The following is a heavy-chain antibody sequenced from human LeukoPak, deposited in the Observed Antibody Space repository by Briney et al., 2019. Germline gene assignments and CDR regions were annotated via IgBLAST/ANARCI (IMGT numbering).Heavy chain of an antibody. Sequence: ASVTVSFTSSGYTFVIYGISWVRQAPGQGLEWMAWISPYDGDTNYAQKFEGRVTMTTETSTNTAYMELRSLRSDDTAIYYCARDYCTRGGDCYKEDLFDPWGQGTLVTVSA. CDR2: ISPYDGDT. D-gene: IGHD2-21*02. J-gene: IGHJ5*02. CDR3: ARDYCTRGGDCYKEDLFDP. CDR1: GYTFVIYG. V-gene: IGHV1-18*01.